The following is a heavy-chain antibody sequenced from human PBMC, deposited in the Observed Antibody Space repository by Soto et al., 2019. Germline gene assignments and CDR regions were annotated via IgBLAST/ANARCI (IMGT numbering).Heavy chain of an antibody. J-gene: IGHJ4*02. CDR1: GYSFTSYW. Sequence: GESLKISCKGSGYSFTSYWIGWVRQMPGKGLEWVGIIYPADSDTRYSPSFQGQVTISVDKSISTAYLQWSSLKASDSAMYYCARRPEYSSSVYFDYWGQGTPVTVSS. D-gene: IGHD6-6*01. CDR2: IYPADSDT. V-gene: IGHV5-51*01. CDR3: ARRPEYSSSVYFDY.